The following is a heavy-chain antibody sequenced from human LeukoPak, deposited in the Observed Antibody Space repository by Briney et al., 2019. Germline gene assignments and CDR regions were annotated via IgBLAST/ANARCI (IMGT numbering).Heavy chain of an antibody. CDR3: ARVGIAVAGTKGFDY. CDR1: GFTFSSYS. Sequence: PGGALRLSCAASGFTFSSYSMTWVRQAPGKGLERDSSISSCSSYIYYADSVKRRFTISRDNAKNSLYLQMNSLRAEDTAVYYCARVGIAVAGTKGFDYWGQGTLVTVSS. CDR2: ISSCSSYI. J-gene: IGHJ4*02. V-gene: IGHV3-21*01. D-gene: IGHD6-19*01.